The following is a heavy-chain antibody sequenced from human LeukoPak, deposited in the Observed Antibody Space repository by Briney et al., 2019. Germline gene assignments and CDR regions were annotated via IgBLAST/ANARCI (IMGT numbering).Heavy chain of an antibody. V-gene: IGHV1-2*02. CDR1: GYTFTGYY. CDR3: ARVLYGYDSSGYPFDY. J-gene: IGHJ4*02. Sequence: ASVKVSCKASGYTFTGYYMNWVRQAPGQGLEWMGWINPNSGGTNYAQKFQGRVTMTRGTSISTAYTELSRLRSDDTAVYYCARVLYGYDSSGYPFDYWGQGTLVTVSS. D-gene: IGHD3-22*01. CDR2: INPNSGGT.